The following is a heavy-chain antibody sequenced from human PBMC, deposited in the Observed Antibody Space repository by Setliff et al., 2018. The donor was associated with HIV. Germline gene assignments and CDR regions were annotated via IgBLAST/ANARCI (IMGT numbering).Heavy chain of an antibody. CDR1: GYTFTIYD. D-gene: IGHD4-4*01. J-gene: IGHJ3*02. CDR3: AREGYSVDAFDI. V-gene: IGHV1-18*01. CDR2: ISAYNGNT. Sequence: GASVKVSCKASGYTFTIYDINWVRQAPGQGLEWMGWISAYNGNTNYAQKLQGRVTMTTDTSTSTAYMELRSLRSDDTAVYYCAREGYSVDAFDIWGQGTMVTVS.